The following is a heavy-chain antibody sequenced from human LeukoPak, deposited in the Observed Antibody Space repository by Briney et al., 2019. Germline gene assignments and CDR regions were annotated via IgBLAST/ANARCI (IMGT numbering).Heavy chain of an antibody. V-gene: IGHV3-23*01. CDR3: AKAGDYGRDYYYYGMDV. Sequence: GGSLRLSCAASGFTFSSYAMSWVRQAPGKGLEWVSAISGSGGSTYYADSVKGRFTISRDNSKNTLYLQMNSLRAEDTAVYYCAKAGDYGRDYYYYGMDVWGQGTTVTVS. CDR2: ISGSGGST. D-gene: IGHD4-17*01. J-gene: IGHJ6*02. CDR1: GFTFSSYA.